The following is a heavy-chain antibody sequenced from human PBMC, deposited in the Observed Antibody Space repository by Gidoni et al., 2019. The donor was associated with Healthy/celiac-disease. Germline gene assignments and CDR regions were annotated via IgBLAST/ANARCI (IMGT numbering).Heavy chain of an antibody. CDR2: IIPIFGTA. J-gene: IGHJ4*02. D-gene: IGHD6-19*01. CDR3: ARARGQWLVRGSYFDY. V-gene: IGHV1-69*06. CDR1: AGTFCRYA. Sequence: QVQLVQSGAEVQKPGSSVQVSCTASAGTFCRYAISWVRQAPGQGLEWMGGIIPIFGTANYAQKFQGRVTITADKSTSTAYMELSSLRSEDTAVYYCARARGQWLVRGSYFDYWGQGTLVTVSS.